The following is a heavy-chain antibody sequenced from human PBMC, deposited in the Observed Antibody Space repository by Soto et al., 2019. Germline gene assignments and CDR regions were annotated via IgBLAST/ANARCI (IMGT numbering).Heavy chain of an antibody. V-gene: IGHV3-21*01. D-gene: IGHD1-1*01. CDR2: ISGGSTYI. J-gene: IGHJ4*02. CDR1: GFNFSAYT. CDR3: ARDRGTWNYFDY. Sequence: EVQLVESGGGLVKPGGSLRLSCAASGFNFSAYTINWIRHVPGRGLEWVSSISGGSTYIFYADSLRGRFTISRDNAKNSVSLQMNILSADDTAVYYCARDRGTWNYFDYWGQGTLVSVSS.